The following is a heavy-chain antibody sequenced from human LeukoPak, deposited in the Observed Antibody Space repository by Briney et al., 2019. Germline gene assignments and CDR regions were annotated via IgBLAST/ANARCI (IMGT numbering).Heavy chain of an antibody. D-gene: IGHD1-26*01. CDR2: VSYDGSNK. CDR3: ARDAKPRSYYFDY. Sequence: GGSLRLSCAASGFTFSSYAMHWVRQAPGKGLEWVAVVSYDGSNKYYADSVKGRFTISRDNSKNTLHLQMNSLRAENTAVYYCARDAKPRSYYFDYWGQGTLVTVSS. V-gene: IGHV3-30*04. CDR1: GFTFSSYA. J-gene: IGHJ4*02.